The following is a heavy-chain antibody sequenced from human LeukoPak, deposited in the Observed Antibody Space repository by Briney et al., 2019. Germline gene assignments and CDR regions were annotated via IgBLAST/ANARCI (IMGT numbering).Heavy chain of an antibody. CDR3: ARVGIAAAGDY. V-gene: IGHV3-33*01. Sequence: GGSLRLSCAASGFTFSSYGMHWVRQAPGKGLEWVAVIWYDGSNKYYADSVKGRFTISRDNSKSTLYLQMNSLRAEDTAVYYCARVGIAAAGDYWGQGTLVTVSS. D-gene: IGHD6-13*01. J-gene: IGHJ4*02. CDR2: IWYDGSNK. CDR1: GFTFSSYG.